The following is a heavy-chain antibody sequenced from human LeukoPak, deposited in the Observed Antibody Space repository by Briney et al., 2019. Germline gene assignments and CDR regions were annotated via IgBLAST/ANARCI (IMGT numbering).Heavy chain of an antibody. D-gene: IGHD5-12*01. CDR3: ARSTVATNFDY. V-gene: IGHV3-23*01. CDR1: GFTFSSYA. CDR2: ISGSGGST. Sequence: GGSLRLSCAASGFTFSSYAMSWVRQAPGKGLEWVSAISGSGGSTYYADSVKGRFTISRDNSKNTLYLQMNSLRAEDTAAYYCARSTVATNFDYWGQGMLVTVSS. J-gene: IGHJ4*02.